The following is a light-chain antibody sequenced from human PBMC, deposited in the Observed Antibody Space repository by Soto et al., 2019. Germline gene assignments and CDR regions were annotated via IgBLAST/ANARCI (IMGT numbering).Light chain of an antibody. CDR3: QQYGSSPFT. J-gene: IGKJ2*01. CDR1: QSVNSN. V-gene: IGKV3-15*01. Sequence: EIVMTQSPATLSVSPGERATLSCRASQSVNSNLAWYQQKPGQAPRLLIYGASTRAPGIPARFGGSGSGTDFTLTISRLEPEDFAVYYCQQYGSSPFTFGQGTKLEIK. CDR2: GAS.